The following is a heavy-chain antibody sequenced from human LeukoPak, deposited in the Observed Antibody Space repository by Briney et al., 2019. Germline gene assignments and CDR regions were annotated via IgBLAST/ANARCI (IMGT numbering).Heavy chain of an antibody. V-gene: IGHV3-9*01. D-gene: IGHD2-15*01. CDR3: AKDPLGYCSGGSCYSVLFDY. CDR2: ISWNSGSI. J-gene: IGHJ4*02. CDR1: GFTFDDYA. Sequence: PGGSLRLSCAASGFTFDDYAMHWVRQTPGKGLEWASGISWNSGSIGYADSVKGRFTISRDNAKKFLYLQMNSLRAEDTAVYYCAKDPLGYCSGGSCYSVLFDYWGQGTLVTVSS.